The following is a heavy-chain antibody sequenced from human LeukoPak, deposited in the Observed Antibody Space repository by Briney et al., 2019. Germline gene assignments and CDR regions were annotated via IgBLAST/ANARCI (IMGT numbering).Heavy chain of an antibody. D-gene: IGHD3-10*01. Sequence: PSETLSLTCTVSGGSISSYYWSWIRQPPGKGLEWIGYIYYSGSTNYNPSLKSRVTISVDTSKNQFSLKLSSVTAADTAVYYCARSFERSYYPAQFDYWGQGTLVTVSS. CDR3: ARSFERSYYPAQFDY. CDR1: GGSISSYY. V-gene: IGHV4-59*12. CDR2: IYYSGST. J-gene: IGHJ4*02.